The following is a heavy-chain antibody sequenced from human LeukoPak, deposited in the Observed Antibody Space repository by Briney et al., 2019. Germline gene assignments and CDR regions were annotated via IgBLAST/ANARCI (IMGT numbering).Heavy chain of an antibody. D-gene: IGHD3-10*01. CDR1: GYTFTSYG. CDR2: ISAYNGNT. J-gene: IGHJ4*02. CDR3: ARDRVLLWFGESPPGSY. V-gene: IGHV1-18*01. Sequence: ASVKVSCKASGYTFTSYGISWVRQAPGQGVEWMGWISAYNGNTNYAQKLQGRVTMTTDTSTSTAYMELRSLRSDDTAVYYYARDRVLLWFGESPPGSYWGQGTLVTVSS.